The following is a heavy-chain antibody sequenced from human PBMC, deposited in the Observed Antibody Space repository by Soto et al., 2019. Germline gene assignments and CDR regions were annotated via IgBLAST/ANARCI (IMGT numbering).Heavy chain of an antibody. D-gene: IGHD4-17*01. Sequence: GGSLRLSCAASGFTFSSYSMNWVRQAPGKGLEWVSSISSSSSYIYYADSVKGRFTISRDDSKNTLYLQMNSLKTEDTAVYYCTTDRYAVTTFPHFDYWGQGTLVTVSS. J-gene: IGHJ4*02. CDR2: ISSSSSYI. V-gene: IGHV3-21*03. CDR1: GFTFSSYS. CDR3: TTDRYAVTTFPHFDY.